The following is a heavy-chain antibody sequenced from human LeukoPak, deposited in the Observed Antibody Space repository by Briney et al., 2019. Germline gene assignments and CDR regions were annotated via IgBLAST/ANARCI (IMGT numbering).Heavy chain of an antibody. V-gene: IGHV3-9*03. Sequence: GGSLRLSCAASGFTFDDYAMHWVRQAPGKGLEWVSGISWNSGSTGYADSVKGRFTISRDNAKNSLYLQMNSLRAEDMALYYCAKDAKKYCSSTSCYRSLDYWGQGTLVTVSS. CDR3: AKDAKKYCSSTSCYRSLDY. D-gene: IGHD2-2*01. CDR1: GFTFDDYA. CDR2: ISWNSGST. J-gene: IGHJ4*02.